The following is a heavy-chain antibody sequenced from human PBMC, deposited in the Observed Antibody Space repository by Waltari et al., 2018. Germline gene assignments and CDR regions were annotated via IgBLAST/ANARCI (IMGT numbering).Heavy chain of an antibody. CDR3: ARGAGYSGYGPLYYYYYGMDV. J-gene: IGHJ6*02. CDR1: GGSISSSSYY. Sequence: QLQLQESGPGLVKPSETLSLTCTVSGGSISSSSYYWGWIRQPPGKGLEWIGSIYYSGSTYYNPSLKSRVTISVDTSKNQFSLKLSSVTAADTAVYYCARGAGYSGYGPLYYYYYGMDVWGQGTMVTVSS. D-gene: IGHD5-12*01. CDR2: IYYSGST. V-gene: IGHV4-39*07.